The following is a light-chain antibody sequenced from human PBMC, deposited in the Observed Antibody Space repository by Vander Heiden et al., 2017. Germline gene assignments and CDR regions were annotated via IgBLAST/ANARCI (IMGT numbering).Light chain of an antibody. CDR3: QQSDSAPKT. J-gene: IGKJ1*01. V-gene: IGKV1-39*01. Sequence: DIQMTQSPSSLSASVGDRVTITCRASQSIGNYLNWYQQKPGKVPRLLIYGASSLRRGVPSRFSGGGSGADFTLTISSLQPEDFATFYCQQSDSAPKTFGQGTKVEIK. CDR1: QSIGNY. CDR2: GAS.